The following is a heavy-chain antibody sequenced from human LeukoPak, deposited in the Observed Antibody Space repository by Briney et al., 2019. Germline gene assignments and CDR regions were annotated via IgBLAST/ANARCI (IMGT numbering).Heavy chain of an antibody. D-gene: IGHD3-3*01. V-gene: IGHV3-30-3*01. Sequence: PGGSLRLSCAASGFTFSSYAMHWVRQAPGKGLEWVAVISYDGSKKYHADSVKGRFTTSRDNSNKMQYLEMDSLRADDTAVYYCARGGDFWSGYKTHEYGLDVWGQGTTVTVSS. CDR3: ARGGDFWSGYKTHEYGLDV. CDR2: ISYDGSKK. CDR1: GFTFSSYA. J-gene: IGHJ6*02.